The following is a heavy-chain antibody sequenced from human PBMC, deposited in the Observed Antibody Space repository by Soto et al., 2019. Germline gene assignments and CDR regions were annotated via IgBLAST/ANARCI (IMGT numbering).Heavy chain of an antibody. D-gene: IGHD5-18*01. CDR2: IYTSGST. V-gene: IGHV4-4*07. CDR1: GTSVSNYY. J-gene: IGHJ4*02. Sequence: SETLSLTCSVSGTSVSNYYWSWIRQPAGKGLEHIGRIYTSGSTSYNPSLKSRVTMSMDTSQTQIYLNLTSVTAADTAVYYCARGGIQLSYAFDYWGQGIQVTV. CDR3: ARGGIQLSYAFDY.